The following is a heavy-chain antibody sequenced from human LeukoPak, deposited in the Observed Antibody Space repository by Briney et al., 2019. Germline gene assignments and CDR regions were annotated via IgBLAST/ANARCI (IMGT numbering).Heavy chain of an antibody. CDR3: ARAKPKNMVRGLIMRRESRYYFDY. D-gene: IGHD3-10*01. Sequence: GGSLRLSCAASGFTVSSNYMSWVRQAPGKGLEWVSVIYSGGSTYYAGSVKGRFTISRDNSKSTLYIQMNSLRAEDTAVYYCARAKPKNMVRGLIMRRESRYYFDYWGQGTLVTVSS. V-gene: IGHV3-53*01. CDR1: GFTVSSNY. J-gene: IGHJ4*02. CDR2: IYSGGST.